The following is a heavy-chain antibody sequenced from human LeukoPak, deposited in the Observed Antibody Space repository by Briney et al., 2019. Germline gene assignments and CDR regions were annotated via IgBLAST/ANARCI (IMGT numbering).Heavy chain of an antibody. CDR3: ARGLNSFWRGYLISFDI. Sequence: PSETLSLTCTVSGGSISSGSYYWSWIRQPAGKGLEWIGRIYTSGSTNYNPSLKSRVTISVDTSKNQFSLKLSSVTAADTAVYYCARGLNSFWRGYLISFDIWGQGTMVTVSS. V-gene: IGHV4-61*02. CDR1: GGSISSGSYY. CDR2: IYTSGST. J-gene: IGHJ3*02. D-gene: IGHD3-3*01.